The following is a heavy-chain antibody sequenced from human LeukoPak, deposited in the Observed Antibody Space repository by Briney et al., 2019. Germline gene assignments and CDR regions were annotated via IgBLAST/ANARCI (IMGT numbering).Heavy chain of an antibody. CDR1: GGTFSSDI. J-gene: IGHJ3*02. CDR2: IIPIFSTT. Sequence: SVKVSCKASGGTFSSDIISWVRQAPGQGLEWMGEIIPIFSTTNYAQKFQGRVTITADKSTSTAYMELSSLRSEDTAMYYCARRYCTNGVCYHDRGAFDIWGQGTMVTVSS. CDR3: ARRYCTNGVCYHDRGAFDI. D-gene: IGHD2-8*01. V-gene: IGHV1-69*06.